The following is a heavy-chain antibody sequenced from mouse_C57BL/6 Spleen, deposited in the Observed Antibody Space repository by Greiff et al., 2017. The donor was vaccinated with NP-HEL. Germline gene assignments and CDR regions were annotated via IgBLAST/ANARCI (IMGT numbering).Heavy chain of an antibody. Sequence: VQLQQSGPELVKPGASVKISCKASGYAFSSSWMNWVKQRPGKGLEWIGRIYPGDGDTNYNGKFKGKATLTADKSSSTAYMQLSSLTSEDSAVYFCARFLSFYAMDYWGQGTSVTVSS. CDR1: GYAFSSSW. J-gene: IGHJ4*01. CDR3: ARFLSFYAMDY. V-gene: IGHV1-82*01. CDR2: IYPGDGDT.